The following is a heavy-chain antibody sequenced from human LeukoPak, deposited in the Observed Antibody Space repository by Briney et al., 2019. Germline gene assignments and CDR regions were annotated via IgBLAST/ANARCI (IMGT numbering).Heavy chain of an antibody. Sequence: GGSLRLSCAASGFTFSDYYMSWVRQAPGKGLEWVSSIVYSGDNTYYADSVKGRFTISRDNSNNTLHVQMNSLRAEDTAVYYCAKDRGGWNYYFGMDVWGQGTTVTVSS. CDR1: GFTFSDYY. CDR3: AKDRGGWNYYFGMDV. J-gene: IGHJ6*02. D-gene: IGHD2-15*01. CDR2: IVYSGDNT. V-gene: IGHV3-23*01.